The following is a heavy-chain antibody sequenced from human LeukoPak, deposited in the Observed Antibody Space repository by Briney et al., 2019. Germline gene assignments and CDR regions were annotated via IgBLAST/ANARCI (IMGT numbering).Heavy chain of an antibody. CDR1: GFTLSSYW. J-gene: IGHJ4*02. V-gene: IGHV3-7*01. Sequence: GGSLRLSCAASGFTLSSYWMSWVRQAPGKGLEWVANIKQDGSEKNYVDSVKGRFTISRDNAKNSLYLQMNSLRAEDTGVYYCTREGSQSASRSYPGNDWGQGTLVTVSS. D-gene: IGHD1-26*01. CDR2: IKQDGSEK. CDR3: TREGSQSASRSYPGND.